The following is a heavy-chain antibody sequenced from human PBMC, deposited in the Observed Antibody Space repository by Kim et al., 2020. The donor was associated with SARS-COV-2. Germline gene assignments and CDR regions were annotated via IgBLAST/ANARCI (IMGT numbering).Heavy chain of an antibody. CDR3: ARDTGIAVAGTFYY. D-gene: IGHD6-19*01. CDR2: ISYDGSNK. J-gene: IGHJ6*01. CDR1: GFTFSSYA. V-gene: IGHV3-30*04. Sequence: GGSLRLSCAASGFTFSSYAMHWVRQAPGKGLEWVAVISYDGSNKYYADSVKGRFTISRDNSKNTLYLQMNSLRAEDTAVYYCARDTGIAVAGTFYY.